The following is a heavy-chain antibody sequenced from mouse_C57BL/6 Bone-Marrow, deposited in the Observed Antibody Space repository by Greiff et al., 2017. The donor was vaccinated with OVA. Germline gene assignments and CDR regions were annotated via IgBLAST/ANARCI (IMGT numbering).Heavy chain of an antibody. CDR3: LRNFAWFAY. CDR1: GYTFTDYN. V-gene: IGHV1-19*01. CDR2: ISPYNGGT. D-gene: IGHD2-1*01. Sequence: EVQLQQSGPVLVKPGASVKMSCKASGYTFTDYNMTWVKQSPGKRLEWVGIISPYNGGTSYNQSVKGQATLTVDKSSSTAYMELNSLTSEDSAVYYCLRNFAWFAYWGQGTLVTVSA. J-gene: IGHJ3*01.